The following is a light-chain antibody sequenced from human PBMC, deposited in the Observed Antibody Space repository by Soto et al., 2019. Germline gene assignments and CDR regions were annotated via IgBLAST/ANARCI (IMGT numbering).Light chain of an antibody. V-gene: IGKV1-5*01. Sequence: DIQMTQSPSTLSASVGDRVTITCRASQSISSWLAWYQQKPGKAPKLLIYDASSLEGGVPSRLSGSGYGTEFTLSISSLQSDDFATFYCQQYNSYPWTFGQGTKVEMK. CDR1: QSISSW. CDR2: DAS. J-gene: IGKJ1*01. CDR3: QQYNSYPWT.